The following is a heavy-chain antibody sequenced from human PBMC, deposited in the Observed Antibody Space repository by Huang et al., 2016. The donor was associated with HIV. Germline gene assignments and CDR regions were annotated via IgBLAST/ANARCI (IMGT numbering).Heavy chain of an antibody. CDR2: IYYSVST. D-gene: IGHD3-22*01. J-gene: IGHJ3*02. Sequence: QLQLQGSGPGLVKPSETLSLTCTVSGGSITSSRYYWGWIRQPPGKGLEWVGSIYYSVSTDYNPALKSRVTVSVDTSKNQFSLKLSSVTAADTAVYYCARHFSYYDSSGYTPWDAFDIWGQGTMVTVSS. CDR1: GGSITSSRYY. CDR3: ARHFSYYDSSGYTPWDAFDI. V-gene: IGHV4-39*01.